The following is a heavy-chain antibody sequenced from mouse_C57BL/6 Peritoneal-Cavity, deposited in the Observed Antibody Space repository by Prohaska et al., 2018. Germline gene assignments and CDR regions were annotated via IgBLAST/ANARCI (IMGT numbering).Heavy chain of an antibody. J-gene: IGHJ1*03. CDR2: IYPGDGDT. Sequence: QVQLQQSGAELVKPGASVKISCKASGYAFSSYWMNWVKQRPGKGLEWIGQIYPGDGDTNYNGKFKGKATLTADKSSSTAYMQLSILTSEDSAVYFCARWEGYDSEYFDVWGTGTTVTVSS. D-gene: IGHD2-4*01. CDR1: GYAFSSYW. CDR3: ARWEGYDSEYFDV. V-gene: IGHV1-80*01.